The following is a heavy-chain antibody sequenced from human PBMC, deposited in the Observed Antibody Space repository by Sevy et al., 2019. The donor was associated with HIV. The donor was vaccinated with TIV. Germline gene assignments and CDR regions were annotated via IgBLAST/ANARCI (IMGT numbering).Heavy chain of an antibody. CDR3: AREGCTRPHDY. CDR1: GFNFNIYS. Sequence: GGSLRLSCAVSGFNFNIYSMSWVRQAPGKGLERVSTLSFGCGKINYADSVKGRFIISRDDSKNTLYLQMNSLRAEDTAIYFCAREGCTRPHDYWGQGTLVTVSS. J-gene: IGHJ4*02. D-gene: IGHD2-8*01. CDR2: LSFGCGKI. V-gene: IGHV3-23*01.